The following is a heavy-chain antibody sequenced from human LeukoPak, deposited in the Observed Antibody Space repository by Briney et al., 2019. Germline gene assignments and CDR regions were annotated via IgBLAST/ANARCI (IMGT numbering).Heavy chain of an antibody. J-gene: IGHJ4*02. CDR1: GYTFTGYY. CDR3: ARGGKYYYDSSGYYSLFDY. Sequence: GASVKVSCKASGYTFTGYYMHWVRQAPGQGLEWMGRINPNSGGTNYAQKFQGRVTMTRDTSISTAYMELSRLRSDDTAVYYCARGGKYYYDSSGYYSLFDYWGQGTLVTVSS. D-gene: IGHD3-22*01. CDR2: INPNSGGT. V-gene: IGHV1-2*06.